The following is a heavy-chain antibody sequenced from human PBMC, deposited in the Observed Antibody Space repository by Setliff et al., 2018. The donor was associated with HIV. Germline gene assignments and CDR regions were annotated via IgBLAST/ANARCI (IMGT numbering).Heavy chain of an antibody. Sequence: SETLSLTCTVSGDSISSRGPGYYWGWVGQPPGGGLEWIGSGYYSGNTYYNPSLKSRVTISVDTSKNLLSLKVNSVTAADTAVDYCARHDITLVRGLVWGQGTTVPVSS. J-gene: IGHJ6*02. CDR3: ARHDITLVRGLV. CDR2: GYYSGNT. V-gene: IGHV4-39*01. CDR1: GDSISSRGPGYY. D-gene: IGHD3-10*01.